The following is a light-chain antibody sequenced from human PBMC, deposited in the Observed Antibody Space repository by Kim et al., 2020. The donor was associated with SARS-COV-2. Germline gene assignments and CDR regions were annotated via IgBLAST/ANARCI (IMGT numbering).Light chain of an antibody. CDR3: CSYARSGTLV. Sequence: QSALTQPASVSGSPGQSITISCTGTSSDVGSYNLVSWYQQHPGKVPKLIVYEGSKRPSGVSDRLSGSKSGNTASLTISGLQAEDEADYYCCSYARSGTLVFGGGTKLTVL. V-gene: IGLV2-23*01. J-gene: IGLJ3*02. CDR1: SSDVGSYNL. CDR2: EGS.